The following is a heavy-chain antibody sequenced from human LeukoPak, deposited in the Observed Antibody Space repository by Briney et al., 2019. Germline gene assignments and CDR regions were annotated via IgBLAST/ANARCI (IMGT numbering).Heavy chain of an antibody. Sequence: GSLRLSCAASGFTVSSNYMSWVRQAPGKGLEWVSVIYSGGSTYYADSVKGRFTISRDNSKNTLYLQMNSLRAEDTAAYYCASAERTVTTLLDYWGQGTLVTVSS. V-gene: IGHV3-53*01. CDR3: ASAERTVTTLLDY. CDR2: IYSGGST. CDR1: GFTVSSNY. J-gene: IGHJ4*02. D-gene: IGHD4-17*01.